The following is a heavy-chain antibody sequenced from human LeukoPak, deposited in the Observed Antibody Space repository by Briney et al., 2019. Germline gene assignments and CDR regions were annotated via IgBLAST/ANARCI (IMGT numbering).Heavy chain of an antibody. Sequence: SETLSLTCTVSGGSISSYYWSWIRQPPGKGLEWIGYIYYSGSTNYNPSLKSRVTISVDTSKNQFSLKLSSVTAADTAVYYCARGLGANYYYHYMDVWGKGTTVTVSS. D-gene: IGHD3-3*01. V-gene: IGHV4-59*01. CDR1: GGSISSYY. CDR2: IYYSGST. CDR3: ARGLGANYYYHYMDV. J-gene: IGHJ6*03.